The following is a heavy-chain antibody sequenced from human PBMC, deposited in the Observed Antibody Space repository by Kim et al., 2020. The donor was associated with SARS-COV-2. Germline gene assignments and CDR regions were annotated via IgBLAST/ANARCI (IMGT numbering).Heavy chain of an antibody. D-gene: IGHD1-26*01. J-gene: IGHJ4*02. V-gene: IGHV5-51*01. Sequence: PSFQGQVTISADKSISTAYLQWSSLKASDTAMYYCASLSGRWELPDYFDYWGQGTLVTVSS. CDR3: ASLSGRWELPDYFDY.